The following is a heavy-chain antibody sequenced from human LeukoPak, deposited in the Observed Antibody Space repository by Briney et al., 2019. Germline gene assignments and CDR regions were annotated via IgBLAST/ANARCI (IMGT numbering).Heavy chain of an antibody. CDR3: ARWGPQYYYDSSGYYLFDY. Sequence: ASVKVSCKASGYTFTRYGLSWVRQAPGQGLEWMGWISAYNGNTNYAQKLQGRVTMTTDTSTSTAYMELRSLRSDDTAVYYCARWGPQYYYDSSGYYLFDYWGQGTLVTVSS. V-gene: IGHV1-18*01. CDR2: ISAYNGNT. J-gene: IGHJ4*02. CDR1: GYTFTRYG. D-gene: IGHD3-22*01.